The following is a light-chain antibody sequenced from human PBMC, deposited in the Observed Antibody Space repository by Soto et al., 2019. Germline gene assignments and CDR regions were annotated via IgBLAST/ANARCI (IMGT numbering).Light chain of an antibody. CDR1: SSDVGSYNL. CDR3: CSYAGSSTLV. J-gene: IGLJ2*01. V-gene: IGLV2-23*01. Sequence: QAVVTQPASVSGSPGQSITISCTGTSSDVGSYNLVSWYQQDPGKAPKLMIYEGSKRPSGVSNRFSGSKSGNTASLTISGLQAEDEADYYCCSYAGSSTLVFGGGTKLTVL. CDR2: EGS.